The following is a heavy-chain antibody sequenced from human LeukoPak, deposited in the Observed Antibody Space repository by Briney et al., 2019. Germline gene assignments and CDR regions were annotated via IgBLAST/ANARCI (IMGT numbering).Heavy chain of an antibody. CDR2: IYYSGST. CDR3: ARGYGDYVYYYYYYMDV. D-gene: IGHD4-17*01. Sequence: PSETLSLTCTVSGGSISSYYWSWIRQPPGKGLEWIGYIYYSGSTNYNPSLKSRVTISVDTSKNQFSLKLSSVTAADTAVYYSARGYGDYVYYYYYYMDVWGKGTTVTVSS. V-gene: IGHV4-59*13. J-gene: IGHJ6*03. CDR1: GGSISSYY.